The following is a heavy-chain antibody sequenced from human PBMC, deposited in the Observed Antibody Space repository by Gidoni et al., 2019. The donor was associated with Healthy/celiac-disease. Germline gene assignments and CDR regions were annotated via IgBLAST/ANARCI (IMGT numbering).Heavy chain of an antibody. CDR1: GLPFISYS. CDR2: ISSRSSYI. D-gene: IGHD5-12*01. V-gene: IGHV3-21*01. CDR3: ARAGRGYSGYDFSFDY. J-gene: IGHJ4*02. Sequence: VQLVESGGGLVKPGWSLRLSCAASGLPFISYSMNWVRQAPGKGLEWVSSISSRSSYIYYADAVKGRFTISRENAKNSLYLQMNSLRAEDTAVYYCARAGRGYSGYDFSFDYWGQGTLVTVSS.